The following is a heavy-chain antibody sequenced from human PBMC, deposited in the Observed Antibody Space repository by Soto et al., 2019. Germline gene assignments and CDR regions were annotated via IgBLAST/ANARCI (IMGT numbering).Heavy chain of an antibody. Sequence: QVQLVESGGGVVQPGRSLRLSCEASGFTFRNNGMHWVRQVPGKGLEWVAVIWYDGSNKYYADSVKGRFTISRDNSKNTLYLQMNSLRAEDTAVYYCARDLADSSGYYYVTYYYYGMDVWGQGTTVTVSS. J-gene: IGHJ6*02. CDR1: GFTFRNNG. CDR2: IWYDGSNK. CDR3: ARDLADSSGYYYVTYYYYGMDV. D-gene: IGHD3-22*01. V-gene: IGHV3-33*08.